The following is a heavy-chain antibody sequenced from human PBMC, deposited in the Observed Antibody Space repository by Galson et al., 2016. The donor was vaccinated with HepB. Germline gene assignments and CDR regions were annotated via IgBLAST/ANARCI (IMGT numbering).Heavy chain of an antibody. D-gene: IGHD6-13*01. CDR2: IKQDGSGK. J-gene: IGHJ4*02. Sequence: SLRLSCAASGFTFSTFWMTWVRQAPGKGLEWVANIKQDGSGKYYVDSVKGRSTISRDNAKNSVYLQMNSLKGDDTAVYYCMSYSDAWYSGFWGQGTLVTVSS. V-gene: IGHV3-7*03. CDR3: MSYSDAWYSGF. CDR1: GFTFSTFW.